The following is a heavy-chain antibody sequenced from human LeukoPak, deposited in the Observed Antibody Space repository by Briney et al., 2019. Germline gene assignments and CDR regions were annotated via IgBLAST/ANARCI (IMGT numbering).Heavy chain of an antibody. CDR2: ISGCGGGT. D-gene: IGHD2-2*01. CDR3: AKGYCSSTYCSLDY. J-gene: IGHJ4*02. Sequence: GGSLRLSCAASGFTFSSYAMSWVRQAPGKGLEWVSAISGCGGGTYYADSVKGRFTISRDNSKNTLYLQMNSLRVEDTAVYYCAKGYCSSTYCSLDYWGQGTLVTVSS. CDR1: GFTFSSYA. V-gene: IGHV3-23*01.